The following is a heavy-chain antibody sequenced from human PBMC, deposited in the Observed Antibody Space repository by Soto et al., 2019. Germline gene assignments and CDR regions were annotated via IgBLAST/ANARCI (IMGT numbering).Heavy chain of an antibody. CDR1: GYSFTSYW. V-gene: IGHV5-51*01. J-gene: IGHJ4*02. Sequence: GESLKISCKGSGYSFTSYWIGWVRQMPGKGLEWMGIIYPGDSDTRYSPSFQGQVTISADKSISTAYLQWSSLKASDTAMYYCATSLCGGDCSDFYVDYWGQGTLVTVSS. CDR2: IYPGDSDT. CDR3: ATSLCGGDCSDFYVDY. D-gene: IGHD2-21*02.